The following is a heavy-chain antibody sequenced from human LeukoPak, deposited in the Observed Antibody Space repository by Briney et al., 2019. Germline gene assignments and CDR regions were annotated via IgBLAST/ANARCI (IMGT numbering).Heavy chain of an antibody. CDR1: GFTVSSNY. Sequence: GGSLRLSCAASGFTVSSNYMSWVRQAPWKGLEWVSYISSGSTIYDADSVKGRFTISRDNAKNSLYLQMNSLRAEDTAVYYCARESIAVAGAPFDYWGQGTLVTVSS. CDR2: ISSGSTI. CDR3: ARESIAVAGAPFDY. D-gene: IGHD6-19*01. J-gene: IGHJ4*02. V-gene: IGHV3-69-1*02.